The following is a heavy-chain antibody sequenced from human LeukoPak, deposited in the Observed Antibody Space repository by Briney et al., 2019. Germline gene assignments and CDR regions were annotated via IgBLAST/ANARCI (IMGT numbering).Heavy chain of an antibody. Sequence: GGSLSLFCAASGFTVITNDMTWVRQSPGKGLEWVSVLCDGNTKYADSVQGRFTISRDNSKNTLYLEMNSLSPDDTAVYYCARGVEPLAANTLAYWGQGTLVTVSS. CDR1: GFTVITND. CDR3: ARGVEPLAANTLAY. V-gene: IGHV3-53*01. CDR2: LCDGNT. D-gene: IGHD1-14*01. J-gene: IGHJ4*02.